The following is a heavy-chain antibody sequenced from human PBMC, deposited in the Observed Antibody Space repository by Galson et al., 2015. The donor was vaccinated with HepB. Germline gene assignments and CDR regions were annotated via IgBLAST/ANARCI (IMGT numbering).Heavy chain of an antibody. V-gene: IGHV1-69*06. J-gene: IGHJ6*02. Sequence: SVKVSCKASGGTFDNYDISWVRQAPGQGLEWMGGIIPVFGRADYAQNFQGRVRLTADKSTGTAYMELSNLRSDDTAVYYCARQTQCSDGSCYDYFYGLDVWGQGTTVTVSS. D-gene: IGHD2-15*01. CDR3: ARQTQCSDGSCYDYFYGLDV. CDR1: GGTFDNYD. CDR2: IIPVFGRA.